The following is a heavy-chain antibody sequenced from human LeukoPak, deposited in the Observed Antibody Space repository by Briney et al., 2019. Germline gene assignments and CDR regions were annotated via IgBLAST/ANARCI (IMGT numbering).Heavy chain of an antibody. Sequence: GGSLRLSCAASGFTFSSYGMNWVRQAPGKRLEWVSYISSRSDSIYYADSVKGRFTISRDNAENSLYLRMNSLRDEDTAVYYCARAMRSGYDYWGQGTLVTVSS. D-gene: IGHD5-12*01. CDR1: GFTFSSYG. V-gene: IGHV3-48*02. J-gene: IGHJ4*02. CDR2: ISSRSDSI. CDR3: ARAMRSGYDY.